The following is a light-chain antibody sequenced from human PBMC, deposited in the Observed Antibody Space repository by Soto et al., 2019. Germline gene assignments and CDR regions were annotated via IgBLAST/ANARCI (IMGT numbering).Light chain of an antibody. Sequence: DIQMTQSPSTLSASVGDRVTITCRASHSISVWLAWYQQKPGKAPNLLIYRASTLQSGVPSRFSGSGSGTEFTLTISSLQPDDFATYYCQQYESYSWTFGQGTKVEI. J-gene: IGKJ1*01. CDR1: HSISVW. CDR3: QQYESYSWT. CDR2: RAS. V-gene: IGKV1-5*03.